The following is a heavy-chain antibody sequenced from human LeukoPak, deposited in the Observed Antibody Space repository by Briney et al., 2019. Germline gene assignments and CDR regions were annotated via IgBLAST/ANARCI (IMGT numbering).Heavy chain of an antibody. CDR1: GYTFTSYY. J-gene: IGHJ4*02. Sequence: ASVKVSCKASGYTFTSYYMHWVRQAPGQGLEWMGIINPSGGSASYAQKFQGRVTMTRDTSTSTVYMELSSLRSEDTAVYYCARASMVRGVLGYWGQGTLVTVSS. D-gene: IGHD3-10*01. V-gene: IGHV1-46*01. CDR2: INPSGGSA. CDR3: ARASMVRGVLGY.